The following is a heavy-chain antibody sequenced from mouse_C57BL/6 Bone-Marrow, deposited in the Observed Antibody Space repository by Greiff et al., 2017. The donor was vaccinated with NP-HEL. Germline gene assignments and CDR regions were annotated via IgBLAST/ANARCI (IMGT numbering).Heavy chain of an antibody. CDR3: ARIVSYYYGSNWYFDV. CDR1: GFSLSTFGMG. J-gene: IGHJ1*03. V-gene: IGHV8-8*01. D-gene: IGHD1-1*01. Sequence: QVTLKVSGPGILQPSQTLSLTCSFSGFSLSTFGMGVGWIRQPSGKGLEWLAHIWWDDDKYYNPALKSRLTISKDTSKNQVFLKIANVDTADTATYYCARIVSYYYGSNWYFDVWGTGTTVTVSS. CDR2: IWWDDDK.